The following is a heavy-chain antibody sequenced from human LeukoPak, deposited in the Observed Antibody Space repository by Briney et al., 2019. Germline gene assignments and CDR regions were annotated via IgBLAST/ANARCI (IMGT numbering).Heavy chain of an antibody. Sequence: PGGSLRLSCAASGFTFNNYNINWVRQAPGKGLEWVSSISSSSSYIYYADSVKGRFTISRDNAKNSLYLQMNSLRAEDTAVYYCARDRRNTWVVGAFDIWGQGTMVTVSS. J-gene: IGHJ3*02. CDR3: ARDRRNTWVVGAFDI. CDR2: ISSSSSYI. D-gene: IGHD2-2*01. CDR1: GFTFNNYN. V-gene: IGHV3-21*01.